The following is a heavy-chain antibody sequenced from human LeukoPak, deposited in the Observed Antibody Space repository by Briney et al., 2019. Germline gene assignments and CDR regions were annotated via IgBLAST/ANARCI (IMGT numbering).Heavy chain of an antibody. D-gene: IGHD1-1*01. V-gene: IGHV4-34*01. Sequence: KPSETLSLTCAVYGGSFSGYYWSWIRQPPGEGLEWIGEINHSGSTNYNPSLKSRVTISVDTSKNQFSLKLSSVTAADTAVYYCARVDDASDYWGQGTLVTVSS. CDR2: INHSGST. J-gene: IGHJ4*02. CDR3: ARVDDASDY. CDR1: GGSFSGYY.